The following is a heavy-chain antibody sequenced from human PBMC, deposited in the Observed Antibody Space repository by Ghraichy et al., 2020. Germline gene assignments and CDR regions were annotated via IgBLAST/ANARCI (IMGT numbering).Heavy chain of an antibody. CDR1: GFTFSSYG. V-gene: IGHV3-30*02. Sequence: GGSLRLSCAASGFTFSSYGMHWVRQAPGKGLEWVAFIRYDGSNKYYADSVKGRFTISRDNSKNTLYLQMNSLRAEDTAVYYCAKDPDDSSGYSDYWGQGTLVTVSS. CDR3: AKDPDDSSGYSDY. CDR2: IRYDGSNK. D-gene: IGHD3-22*01. J-gene: IGHJ4*02.